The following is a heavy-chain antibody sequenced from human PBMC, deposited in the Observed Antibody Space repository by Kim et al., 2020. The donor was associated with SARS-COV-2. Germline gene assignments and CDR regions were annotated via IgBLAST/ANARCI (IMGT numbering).Heavy chain of an antibody. CDR1: GGSISSSSYY. V-gene: IGHV4-39*01. CDR2: IYYSGST. Sequence: SETLSLTCTVSGGSISSSSYYWGWIRQPPGKELEWIGSIYYSGSTYYNPSLKSRVTISVDTSKNQFSLKLSSVTAADTAVYYCARAYLTYYYDSSGYYFDYWGQGTLVTVSS. CDR3: ARAYLTYYYDSSGYYFDY. D-gene: IGHD3-22*01. J-gene: IGHJ4*02.